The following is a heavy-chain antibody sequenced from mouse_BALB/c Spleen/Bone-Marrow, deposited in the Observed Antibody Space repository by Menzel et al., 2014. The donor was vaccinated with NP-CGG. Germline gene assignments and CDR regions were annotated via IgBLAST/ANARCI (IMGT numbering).Heavy chain of an antibody. CDR3: ASYYYGRYFDV. Sequence: VQLQQSGAELAKPGASVKLSCTASGFNIKDTYMHRVKQRPEQGLEWIGRIDPANGNTKYDPKFQGKATITADTSSNTAYLQLSSLTSEDTAVYYCASYYYGRYFDVWGAGTTVTVSS. D-gene: IGHD1-1*01. CDR2: IDPANGNT. V-gene: IGHV14-3*02. J-gene: IGHJ1*01. CDR1: GFNIKDTY.